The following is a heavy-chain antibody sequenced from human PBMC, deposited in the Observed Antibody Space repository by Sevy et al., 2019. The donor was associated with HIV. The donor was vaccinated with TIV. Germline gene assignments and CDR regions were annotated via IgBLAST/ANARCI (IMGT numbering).Heavy chain of an antibody. D-gene: IGHD3-3*01. J-gene: IGHJ3*02. CDR1: GFTFSSYA. CDR3: ARTYDFWSGCYLSNAFDI. CDR2: ISGSGGST. V-gene: IGHV3-23*01. Sequence: GGSLRLSCAASGFTFSSYAMSWVRQAPGKGLEWVSAISGSGGSTYYADSVKGRFTISRDNSKNTLYLQMNSLRAEDTAVYYCARTYDFWSGCYLSNAFDIWGQGTMVTVSS.